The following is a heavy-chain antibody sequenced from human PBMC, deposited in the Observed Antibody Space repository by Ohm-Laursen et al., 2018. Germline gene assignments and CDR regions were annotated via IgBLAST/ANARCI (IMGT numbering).Heavy chain of an antibody. Sequence: SLRLSCSASGFTFSTYSMNWVRQAPGKGLEWVSSISSSGSHIYYADSVKGRFTISRDNANNSLDLQMNSLRAEDTALYYCARAFHDDFPFDYWGQGTLVTVSS. V-gene: IGHV3-21*01. CDR3: ARAFHDDFPFDY. CDR1: GFTFSTYS. J-gene: IGHJ4*02. CDR2: ISSSGSHI. D-gene: IGHD4-17*01.